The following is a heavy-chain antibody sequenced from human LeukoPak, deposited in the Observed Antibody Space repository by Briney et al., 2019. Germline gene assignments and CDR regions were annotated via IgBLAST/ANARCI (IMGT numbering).Heavy chain of an antibody. J-gene: IGHJ6*02. D-gene: IGHD5-12*01. CDR1: GGSFSGYY. Sequence: SETLSLTCAVYGGSFSGYYWSWIRQPPGKGLEWIGYIYDSGSTNYNPSLKSRVTISVDTSKNQFSLKLSSVTAADTAVYYCARGGSGYDSFYYYGMDVWGQGTTVTVSS. CDR3: ARGGSGYDSFYYYGMDV. V-gene: IGHV4-59*01. CDR2: IYDSGST.